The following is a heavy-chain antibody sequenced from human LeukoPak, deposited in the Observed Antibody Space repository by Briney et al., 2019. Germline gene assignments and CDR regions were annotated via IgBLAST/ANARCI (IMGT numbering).Heavy chain of an antibody. CDR2: IYYSGST. CDR3: ARYYYGSGSFHNWFDP. Sequence: PSETLSLTCTVSGGSISSSSYYWGWTRQPPGKGLEWIGSIYYSGSTYYNPSLKSRVTISVDTSKNQFSLKLSSVTAADTAVYYCARYYYGSGSFHNWFDPWGQGTLVTVSS. V-gene: IGHV4-39*07. D-gene: IGHD3-10*01. CDR1: GGSISSSSYY. J-gene: IGHJ5*02.